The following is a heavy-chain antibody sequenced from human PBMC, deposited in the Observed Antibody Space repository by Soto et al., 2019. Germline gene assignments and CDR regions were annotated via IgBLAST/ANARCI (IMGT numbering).Heavy chain of an antibody. J-gene: IGHJ6*02. CDR2: IKQEGSEK. D-gene: IGHD3-3*01. CDR3: ARGSQGHYDRHYGVDV. Sequence: DVQLVESGGGLVQPGGSLTLSCAASAFTFSSYWMSWVRQAPGRGREWVANIKQEGSEKSYVDSVKGRFTISRDNAKNSLYLQMNSLRAEDAAVYYCARGSQGHYDRHYGVDVWGQGTTVTVSS. CDR1: AFTFSSYW. V-gene: IGHV3-7*03.